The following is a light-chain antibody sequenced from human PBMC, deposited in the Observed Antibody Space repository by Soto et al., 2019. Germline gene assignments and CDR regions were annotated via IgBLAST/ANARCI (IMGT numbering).Light chain of an antibody. Sequence: QSVLTQPPSASGTPGQRVTISCSGSSSNIGSNYVYWYQQLPGTAPKLLIYRNNQRPSGVPDRFSGSKSGTSASLAISGLPSEDEADYYCAAWDDSLSGVVFGRGTKLIVL. J-gene: IGLJ2*01. V-gene: IGLV1-47*01. CDR1: SSNIGSNY. CDR3: AAWDDSLSGVV. CDR2: RNN.